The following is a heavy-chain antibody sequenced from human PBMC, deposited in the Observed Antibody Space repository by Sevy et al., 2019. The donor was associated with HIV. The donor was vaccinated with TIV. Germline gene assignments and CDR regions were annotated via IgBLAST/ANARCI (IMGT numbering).Heavy chain of an antibody. CDR1: GFTFSDYY. J-gene: IGHJ6*02. V-gene: IGHV3-11*01. D-gene: IGHD4-17*01. Sequence: GGSLRLSCAASGFTFSDYYMSWIRQAPGKGLEWLSYISDSDNTIYYSDSVKGRFTISRDNSKNSLYLQMNSLRAEDTAVYYWSRDHVKDGDLGDYYYFALDVWGQGTSVTVSS. CDR2: ISDSDNTI. CDR3: SRDHVKDGDLGDYYYFALDV.